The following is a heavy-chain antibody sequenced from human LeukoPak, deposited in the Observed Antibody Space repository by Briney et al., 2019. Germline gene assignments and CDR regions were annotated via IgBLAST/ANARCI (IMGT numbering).Heavy chain of an antibody. CDR2: IIPIFGTA. Sequence: ASVKVSCKASGGTFSSYAISWVRQAPGQGLEWMGGIIPIFGTANYAQKFQGRVTITADESTSTAYMELSSLRSKDTAVYYCARGRRGYSGYDLVYWGQGTLVTVSS. CDR1: GGTFSSYA. D-gene: IGHD5-12*01. V-gene: IGHV1-69*13. J-gene: IGHJ4*02. CDR3: ARGRRGYSGYDLVY.